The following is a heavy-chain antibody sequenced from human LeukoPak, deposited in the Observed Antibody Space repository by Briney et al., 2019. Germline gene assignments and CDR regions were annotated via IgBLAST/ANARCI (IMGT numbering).Heavy chain of an antibody. J-gene: IGHJ4*02. CDR1: EFTFSSYS. CDR2: ISSSSSYI. V-gene: IGHV3-21*01. CDR3: ARGRYTHFDY. D-gene: IGHD3-16*02. Sequence: GGSLRLSCAASEFTFSSYSMNWVRQAPGKGLEWVSSISSSSSYIYYADSVKGRFTISRDNAKSSLYLQMNSLRAEDTAVYYCARGRYTHFDYWGQGTLVTVSS.